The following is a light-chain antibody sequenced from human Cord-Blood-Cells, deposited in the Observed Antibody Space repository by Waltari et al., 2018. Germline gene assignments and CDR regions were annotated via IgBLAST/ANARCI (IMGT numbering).Light chain of an antibody. CDR1: SSDVGSYNL. J-gene: IGLJ2*01. V-gene: IGLV2-23*02. CDR2: EVS. Sequence: QSALTQPASVSGSPGQSLTISCTGTSSDVGSYNLVSWYQQHPGKAPKLMIYEVSKRPSGVSNRCSGSKSGNTASLTISGLQAEDEADYYCCSYAGSSTLVFGGGTKLTVL. CDR3: CSYAGSSTLV.